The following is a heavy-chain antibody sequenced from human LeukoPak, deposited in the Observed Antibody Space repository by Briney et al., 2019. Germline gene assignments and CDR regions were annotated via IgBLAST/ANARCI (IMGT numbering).Heavy chain of an antibody. D-gene: IGHD6-19*01. CDR1: GFTLSTYW. CDR2: IKQDGSEK. CDR3: GRGGAVASY. J-gene: IGHJ4*02. Sequence: GGSLRLSCEASGFTLSTYWISWFRQAPGKGLEWVANIKQDGSEKYYVDSVKGRFTISRDNAQNSVYLQMNSLRVEDTAVYYCGRGGAVASYWGQGALVTVSS. V-gene: IGHV3-7*01.